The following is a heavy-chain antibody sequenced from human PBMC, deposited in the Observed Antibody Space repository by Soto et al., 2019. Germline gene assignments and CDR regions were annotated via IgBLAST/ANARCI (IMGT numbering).Heavy chain of an antibody. CDR3: ARDDDTSGHYGILT. V-gene: IGHV3-21*01. J-gene: IGHJ4*02. CDR1: GFTFTRYS. CDR2: ISSTTNYI. Sequence: GGSMRLSCAAAGFTFTRYSMNWVRKAPGKGLEWVSSISSTTNYIYYAGSMKGRFTVSRDNAKNSVYLQMNSLRVEDTAVYYCARDDDTSGHYGILTWGQGSQVTVSS. D-gene: IGHD3-22*01.